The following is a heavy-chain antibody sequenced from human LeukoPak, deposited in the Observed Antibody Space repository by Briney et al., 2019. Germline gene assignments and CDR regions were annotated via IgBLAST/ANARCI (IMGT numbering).Heavy chain of an antibody. J-gene: IGHJ5*02. D-gene: IGHD3-22*01. CDR2: ISAYNGKT. Sequence: ASVKVSFKTSGFTFNTYGIAWVRQAPGQGLEWMGWISAYNGKTDYAQNLQDRVTMTTDTSTTTAYMELRSLRSDDTAVYYCAREGSLHDSGDYYLSWFDPWGQGTLVTVSS. CDR1: GFTFNTYG. CDR3: AREGSLHDSGDYYLSWFDP. V-gene: IGHV1-18*01.